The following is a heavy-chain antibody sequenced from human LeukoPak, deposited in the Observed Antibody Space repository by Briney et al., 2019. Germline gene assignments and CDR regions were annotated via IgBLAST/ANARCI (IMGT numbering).Heavy chain of an antibody. CDR2: ISYDGINK. V-gene: IGHV3-30*18. CDR1: GFTFSTYI. CDR3: AKDHVTSSSWFPDY. Sequence: PGGSLRLSCAASGFTFSTYIMHWVRQAPGKGLEWVAVISYDGINKYYADSVKGRFTISRDNSKNMLYLQMSSLRAEDTAVYYCAKDHVTSSSWFPDYWGQGTLVTVSS. J-gene: IGHJ4*02. D-gene: IGHD6-13*01.